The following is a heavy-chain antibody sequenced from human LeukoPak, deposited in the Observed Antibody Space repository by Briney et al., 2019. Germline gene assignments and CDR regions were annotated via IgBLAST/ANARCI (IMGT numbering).Heavy chain of an antibody. CDR3: AKDPSDLGGSGSNNYFDC. V-gene: IGHV3-23*01. CDR1: GFTFSSYD. Sequence: GGSLRLSCAASGFTFSSYDMSWVRQAPGKGLEWVSGITYSSGYRYYADSVKGRFPISRDNSRNTLYLQMNSLRAEDTAVYYCAKDPSDLGGSGSNNYFDCWGQGTLVTVSS. D-gene: IGHD3-10*01. J-gene: IGHJ4*02. CDR2: ITYSSGYR.